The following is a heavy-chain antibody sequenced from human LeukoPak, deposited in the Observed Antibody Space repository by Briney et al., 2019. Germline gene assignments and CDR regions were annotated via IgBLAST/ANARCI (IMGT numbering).Heavy chain of an antibody. D-gene: IGHD3-22*01. V-gene: IGHV3-74*01. Sequence: PGGSLRLSCAASGFTFSSYWMHWVRQAPGKGLVWVSRINSDGSSTSYADSVKGRFTISRDNAKNTLYLQMNSLRAEDTAVYYCVVWGEDSSGHRFDHWGQGTLVAVSS. CDR2: INSDGSST. J-gene: IGHJ4*02. CDR1: GFTFSSYW. CDR3: VVWGEDSSGHRFDH.